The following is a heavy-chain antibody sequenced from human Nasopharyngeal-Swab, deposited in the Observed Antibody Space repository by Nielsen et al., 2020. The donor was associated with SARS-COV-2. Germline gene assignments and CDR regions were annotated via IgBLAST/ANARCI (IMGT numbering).Heavy chain of an antibody. Sequence: WIRQPPGKGLEWVSGINWNGGSTGYADSVKGRFTISRDNAKNSLYLQMNSLRAEDTALYHCAREGSYRDFDYWGQGILVTVSS. J-gene: IGHJ4*02. CDR2: INWNGGST. CDR3: AREGSYRDFDY. V-gene: IGHV3-20*01. D-gene: IGHD1-26*01.